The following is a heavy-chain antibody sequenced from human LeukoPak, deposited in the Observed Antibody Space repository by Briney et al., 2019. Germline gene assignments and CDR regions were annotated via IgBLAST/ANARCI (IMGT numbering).Heavy chain of an antibody. D-gene: IGHD3-3*01. CDR2: IRGSGGTT. Sequence: GGSLRLSCAASGFTFSSYAMSWVRQAPGKGLEWVSAIRGSGGTTYYADSVKGRFTISSDNSKNTLYLQMNSLRAEDTAVYYCAKINLGFWSHFDYWGQGTLVTVSS. V-gene: IGHV3-23*01. CDR3: AKINLGFWSHFDY. CDR1: GFTFSSYA. J-gene: IGHJ4*02.